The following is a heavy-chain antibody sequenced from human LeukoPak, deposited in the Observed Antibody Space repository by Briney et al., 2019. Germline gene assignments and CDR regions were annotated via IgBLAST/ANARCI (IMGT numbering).Heavy chain of an antibody. CDR2: INHSGST. J-gene: IGHJ4*02. Sequence: SETLSLTCAVYGGSFSVYYWSWIRQPPGKGLEWIGEINHSGSTNYNPSLKSRVTISVDTYKNQFSLQLSSVTAADTAVYYCARHGPTMQRQFYDSGGQGTLVTVSS. CDR3: ARHGPTMQRQFYDS. CDR1: GGSFSVYY. V-gene: IGHV4-34*01. D-gene: IGHD5-24*01.